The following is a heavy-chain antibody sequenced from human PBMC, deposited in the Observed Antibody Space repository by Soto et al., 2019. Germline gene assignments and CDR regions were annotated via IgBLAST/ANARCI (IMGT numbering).Heavy chain of an antibody. D-gene: IGHD5-12*01. Sequence: EVQLVESGGGLVQPGGSLRLSCAASGITFSNHALTWVRQAPGKGLEWVSGISGSGANTHYADSVKGRFTISRDNSKNTLYLQMSSLSPDDTAVHFCAKEHGGGTSTITSYFDYWGRGTLVTVSS. J-gene: IGHJ4*02. V-gene: IGHV3-23*04. CDR3: AKEHGGGTSTITSYFDY. CDR1: GITFSNHA. CDR2: ISGSGANT.